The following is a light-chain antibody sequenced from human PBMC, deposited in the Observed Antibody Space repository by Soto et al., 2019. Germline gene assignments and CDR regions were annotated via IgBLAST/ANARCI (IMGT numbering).Light chain of an antibody. J-gene: IGLJ1*01. CDR3: CSFAGTSYV. CDR1: SSDVGGYNS. CDR2: DVS. V-gene: IGLV2-11*01. Sequence: QSALTQPRSVSGSPGQSVTISCTGTSSDVGGYNSVSWYQQHPGKAPKLMIYDVSKRPSGVPDRFSGSESGNTASLTISGLLDEDEADYYCCSFAGTSYVFGTGTKVTVL.